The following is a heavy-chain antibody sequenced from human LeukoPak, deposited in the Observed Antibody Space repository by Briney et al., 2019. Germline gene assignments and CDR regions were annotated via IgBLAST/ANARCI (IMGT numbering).Heavy chain of an antibody. CDR2: IYYSGST. J-gene: IGHJ6*04. CDR3: ARDPEPDYYGSGRGFGMDV. D-gene: IGHD3-10*01. CDR1: GGSVSSSSYY. V-gene: IGHV4-61*01. Sequence: SETLSLTCTVSGGSVSSSSYYWSWIRQPPGKGLEWIGYIYYSGSTNYNPSLKSRVTISVDTSKNQFSLKLSSVTAADTAVYYCARDPEPDYYGSGRGFGMDVWGKGTTVTVSS.